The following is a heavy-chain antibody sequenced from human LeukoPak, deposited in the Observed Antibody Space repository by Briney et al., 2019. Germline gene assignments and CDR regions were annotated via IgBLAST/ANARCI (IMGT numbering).Heavy chain of an antibody. V-gene: IGHV4-38-2*01. D-gene: IGHD6-19*01. CDR2: IYHSGST. J-gene: IGHJ4*02. CDR1: GYSISSGYY. Sequence: SETLSLTCAVSGYSISSGYYWGWIRQPPGKGLEWIGSIYHSGSTYYNPSLKSRVTISVDTSKNQFSLKLSSVTAADTAVYYCARVGAYGAVASWLDYWGQGTLVTVSS. CDR3: ARVGAYGAVASWLDY.